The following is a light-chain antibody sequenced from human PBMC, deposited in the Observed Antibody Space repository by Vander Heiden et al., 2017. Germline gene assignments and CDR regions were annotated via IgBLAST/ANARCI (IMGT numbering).Light chain of an antibody. J-gene: IGLJ3*02. V-gene: IGLV2-11*01. CDR1: SNDVGGYNY. CDR2: VVS. Sequence: QSALTQPRSVSGSPGQSDNISCTGTSNDVGGYNYVSWYQQHPGKAPQLMIYVVSNPASVFPDRFSASHSGTTAPLTMSGVQAVDEDYYYFCAYAGSFWVFGGGTKLTVL. CDR3: CAYAGSFWV.